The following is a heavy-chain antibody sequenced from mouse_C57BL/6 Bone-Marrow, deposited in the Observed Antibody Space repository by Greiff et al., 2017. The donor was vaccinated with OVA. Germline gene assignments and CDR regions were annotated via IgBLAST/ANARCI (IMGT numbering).Heavy chain of an antibody. CDR1: GFHINDHY. CDR3: TSVVADWYFDV. J-gene: IGHJ1*03. Sequence: EVQPQESGAEPVRPGASVKLSCTASGFHINDHYMHRGKPRPEQGPEGIGSIEPEDGDTEYAPKFKGKATMTADTSSNTAYLQLSSLTSEDTAVYYCTSVVADWYFDVWGTGTTVTVSS. V-gene: IGHV14-1*01. CDR2: IEPEDGDT. D-gene: IGHD1-1*01.